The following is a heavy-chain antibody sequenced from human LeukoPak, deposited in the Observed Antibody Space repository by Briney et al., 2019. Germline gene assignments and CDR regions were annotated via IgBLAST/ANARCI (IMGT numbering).Heavy chain of an antibody. CDR3: ARRTGLGKATVPFGGHFDS. D-gene: IGHD4-17*01. CDR2: VTGNGRSI. J-gene: IGHJ4*02. V-gene: IGHV3-21*06. CDR1: GFSFSSYA. Sequence: GSLRLSCVNSGFSFSSYAINWVRQAPGKGLEWVSAVTGNGRSIYYADSVKGRFTISRDNAKNSLFLQMNSLRAEDTAVYYCARRTGLGKATVPFGGHFDSWGQGTLVVVSS.